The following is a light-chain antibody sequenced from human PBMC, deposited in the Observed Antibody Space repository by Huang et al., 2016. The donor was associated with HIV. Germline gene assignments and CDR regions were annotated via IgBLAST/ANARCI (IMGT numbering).Light chain of an antibody. J-gene: IGKJ2*01. CDR1: QFVSTN. V-gene: IGKV3-15*01. Sequence: EIVMTQSPATLSVSPGERATLSCRAGQFVSTNLACDQQKPGQAPRLLISGVSTRATGIPARFSGSGSGTEFTLIISSLQSEDFAVYYCQQYNNWPPMYTFGQGTKLEIK. CDR3: QQYNNWPPMYT. CDR2: GVS.